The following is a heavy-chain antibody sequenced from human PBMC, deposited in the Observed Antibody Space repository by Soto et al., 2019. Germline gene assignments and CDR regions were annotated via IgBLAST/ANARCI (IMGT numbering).Heavy chain of an antibody. D-gene: IGHD6-13*01. Sequence: KASETLSLTCTVSGGSISSSSYYWGWIRQPPXKGLEWIGSIYYSGSTYYNPSLKSRVTISVDTSKNQFSLKLSSVTAADTAVYYCARHPWAAAGTIDYFDYWGQGTLVTVSS. CDR3: ARHPWAAAGTIDYFDY. V-gene: IGHV4-39*01. J-gene: IGHJ4*02. CDR1: GGSISSSSYY. CDR2: IYYSGST.